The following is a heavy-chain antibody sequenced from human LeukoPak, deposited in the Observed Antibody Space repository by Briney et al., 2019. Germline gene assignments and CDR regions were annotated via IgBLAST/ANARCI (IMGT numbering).Heavy chain of an antibody. CDR1: GFTFSSYA. D-gene: IGHD3-3*01. Sequence: PGGSLRLSCAASGFTFSSYAMHWVRQAPGKGLEWVSGIGGSGGSTYYADFVKGRFTISRDNSKNTLYLQMNSLRAEDTAVYYCAKDRRAEYYDFWGLSDVWGQGTTVTVSS. CDR2: IGGSGGST. J-gene: IGHJ6*02. V-gene: IGHV3-23*01. CDR3: AKDRRAEYYDFWGLSDV.